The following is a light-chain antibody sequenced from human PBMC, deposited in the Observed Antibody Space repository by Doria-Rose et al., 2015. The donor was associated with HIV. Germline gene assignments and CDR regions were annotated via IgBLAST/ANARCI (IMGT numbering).Light chain of an antibody. CDR3: QSYGSSLSGSQV. CDR1: SSNIGAGYD. Sequence: QSVVTQLPSVSGAPGQRVTVFCTGGSSNIGAGYDVHWYQQLPRTAPKLLIYGTTNRPSGVPDRFSGSKSGTSASLAITGLRAEDEADYYCQSYGSSLSGSQVFGGGTKLTVL. V-gene: IGLV1-40*01. J-gene: IGLJ2*01. CDR2: GTT.